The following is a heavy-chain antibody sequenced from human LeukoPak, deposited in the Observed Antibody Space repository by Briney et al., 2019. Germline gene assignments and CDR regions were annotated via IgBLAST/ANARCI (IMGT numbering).Heavy chain of an antibody. CDR1: GYSISSGYY. CDR3: ARHPSDWYDVRNNWFDP. V-gene: IGHV4-38-2*02. CDR2: IYHSGST. Sequence: KPSETLSLTCTVSGYSISSGYYWGWIRQPPGKGLEWIGSIYHSGSTYYNPSLKSRVIISVDTSKNQFSLKLSSVTAADTAVYYCARHPSDWYDVRNNWFDPWGQGILVTVSS. D-gene: IGHD1-1*01. J-gene: IGHJ5*02.